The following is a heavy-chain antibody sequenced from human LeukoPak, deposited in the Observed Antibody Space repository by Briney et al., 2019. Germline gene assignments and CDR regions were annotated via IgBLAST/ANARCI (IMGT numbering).Heavy chain of an antibody. J-gene: IGHJ4*02. D-gene: IGHD2-2*01. CDR3: ARGGVPAAYIDY. CDR2: IWYDGSNK. CDR1: GFTFSSYA. Sequence: GGSLRLSCAASGFTFSSYAMHWVRQAPGKGLEWVAVIWYDGSNKYYADSVKGRFTISRDNSKNTLYLQMNSLRAEDTAVYYCARGGVPAAYIDYWGQGTLVTVSS. V-gene: IGHV3-33*08.